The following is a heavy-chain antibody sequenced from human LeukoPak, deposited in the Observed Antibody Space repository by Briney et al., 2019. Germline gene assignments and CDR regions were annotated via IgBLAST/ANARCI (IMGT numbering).Heavy chain of an antibody. J-gene: IGHJ4*02. D-gene: IGHD3-10*01. Sequence: GASVKVSCKASGYTFPTYTINWVRQAPGQGLEWMGWINTNTGNPTYAQGFAGRFVFSLDTSVSSAYLQISGLKAEDTAVYYCARDHYGSGTYYNPLPSLDSWGQGTLVTVSS. V-gene: IGHV7-4-1*02. CDR3: ARDHYGSGTYYNPLPSLDS. CDR2: INTNTGNP. CDR1: GYTFPTYT.